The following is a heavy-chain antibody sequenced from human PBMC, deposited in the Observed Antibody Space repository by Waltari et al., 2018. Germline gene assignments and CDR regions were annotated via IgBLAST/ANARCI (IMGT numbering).Heavy chain of an antibody. D-gene: IGHD4-17*01. CDR3: AGVTTVTTGGAFDI. Sequence: QLQLQESGPGLVKPSETLSLTCTVSGGSISSSSYYWGWIRQPPGKGLEWIGSIYYSGSTYYNPSLKSRVTISVDTSKNQFSLKLSSVTAADTAVYYCAGVTTVTTGGAFDIWGQGTMVTVSS. CDR2: IYYSGST. CDR1: GGSISSSSYY. V-gene: IGHV4-39*07. J-gene: IGHJ3*02.